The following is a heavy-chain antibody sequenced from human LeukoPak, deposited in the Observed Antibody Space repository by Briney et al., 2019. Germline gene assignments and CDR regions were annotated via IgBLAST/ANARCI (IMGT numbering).Heavy chain of an antibody. J-gene: IGHJ4*02. V-gene: IGHV3-30*18. CDR2: ISYDGSNK. CDR1: GFTFSSYG. D-gene: IGHD3-10*01. CDR3: AKGMVRGARGPLGDY. Sequence: GGSLRLSCAASGFTFSSYGMHWVRQAPGKGLEWVAVISYDGSNKYYADSVKGRFTISRDNSKNTLYLQMNSLRAEDTAVYYCAKGMVRGARGPLGDYWGQGTLVTVSS.